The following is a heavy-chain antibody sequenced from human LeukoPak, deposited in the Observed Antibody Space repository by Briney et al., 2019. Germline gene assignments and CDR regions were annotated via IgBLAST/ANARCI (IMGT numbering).Heavy chain of an antibody. CDR3: AREERYYDILTGYYYYFDY. Sequence: ASVKVSCKASGYTFTSYGISWVRQAPGQGLEWMGWISAYNGNTNYAQKLQGRVTMTTGTSTSTAYMELRSLRSDDTAVYYCAREERYYDILTGYYYYFDYWGQGTLVTVSS. CDR2: ISAYNGNT. CDR1: GYTFTSYG. J-gene: IGHJ4*02. V-gene: IGHV1-18*01. D-gene: IGHD3-9*01.